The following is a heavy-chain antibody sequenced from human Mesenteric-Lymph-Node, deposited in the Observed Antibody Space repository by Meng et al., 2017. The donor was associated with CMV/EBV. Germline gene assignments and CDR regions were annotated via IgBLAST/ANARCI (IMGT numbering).Heavy chain of an antibody. CDR3: ARAGSQGFGELSLDY. V-gene: IGHV1-2*02. J-gene: IGHJ4*02. CDR1: GYTFTGYY. CDR2: INPNSGGT. Sequence: ASVKVSCKASGYTFTGYYMHWVRQAPGQGLEWMGWINPNSGGTSYAQKFQGRVTMTRDTSTSTVYMELSSLRSEDTAVYYCARAGSQGFGELSLDYWGQGTLVTVSS. D-gene: IGHD3-10*01.